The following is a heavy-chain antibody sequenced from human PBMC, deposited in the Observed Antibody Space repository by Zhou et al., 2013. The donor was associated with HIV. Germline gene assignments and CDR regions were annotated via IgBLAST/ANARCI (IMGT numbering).Heavy chain of an antibody. D-gene: IGHD3-9*01. CDR3: ARGGGALRYFDWSEHDY. V-gene: IGHV1-2*02. CDR1: GYTFTGYY. CDR2: INPNSGGT. Sequence: QVQLVQSGAEVKKPGASVKVSCKASGYTFTGYYMHWVRQAPGQGLEWMGWINPNSGGTNYAQKFQGRVTMTRDTSISTAYMELSRLRSDDTAVYYCARGGGALRYFDWSEHDYWGQGTLVTVSS. J-gene: IGHJ4*02.